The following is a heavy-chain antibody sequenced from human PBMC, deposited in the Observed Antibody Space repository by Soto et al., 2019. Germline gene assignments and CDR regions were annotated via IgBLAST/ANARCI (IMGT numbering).Heavy chain of an antibody. Sequence: ASVKVSCKASGCTFSSYAISWVRQAPGQGLEWMGGIIPIFGTANYAQKFQGRVTITADESTSTAYMELSSLRSEDTAVYYCARKKVSDIVVVPAGGFYGMDVWGQGTTVTVSS. CDR3: ARKKVSDIVVVPAGGFYGMDV. CDR1: GCTFSSYA. CDR2: IIPIFGTA. J-gene: IGHJ6*02. V-gene: IGHV1-69*13. D-gene: IGHD2-2*01.